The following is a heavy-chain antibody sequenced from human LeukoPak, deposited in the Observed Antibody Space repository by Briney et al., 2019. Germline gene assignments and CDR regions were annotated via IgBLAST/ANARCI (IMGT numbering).Heavy chain of an antibody. CDR2: FRSSRGTI. Sequence: PGGSLRLSCAASGFSISTYEMNWVRQAPGKGLEWVSYFRSSRGTIYYADSVRGRFTVSGDSAKNSLYLQMSSLRADDTAVYYCARGTLLNAFDIWGQGTMVTVSS. CDR1: GFSISTYE. CDR3: ARGTLLNAFDI. J-gene: IGHJ3*02. V-gene: IGHV3-48*03. D-gene: IGHD1-26*01.